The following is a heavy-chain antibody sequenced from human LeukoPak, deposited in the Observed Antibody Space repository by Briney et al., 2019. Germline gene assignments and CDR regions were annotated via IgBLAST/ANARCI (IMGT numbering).Heavy chain of an antibody. D-gene: IGHD6-13*01. CDR2: ISYDGSIK. CDR3: PKARTSSWAIAS. Sequence: GESLKISCAASGFTFSSCAMHGIRQAPGKGLDWVAVISYDGSIKYCADSVKGRCTISRDDSKNTLYLQMNSLTPDDTDFYYCPKARTSSWAIASWGQGTLVTVSS. V-gene: IGHV3-30*18. J-gene: IGHJ4*02. CDR1: GFTFSSCA.